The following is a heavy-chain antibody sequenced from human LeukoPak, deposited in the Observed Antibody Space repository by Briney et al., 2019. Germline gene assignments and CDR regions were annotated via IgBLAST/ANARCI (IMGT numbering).Heavy chain of an antibody. D-gene: IGHD6-13*01. CDR3: ARGKEYSSSWYDY. CDR2: INHSGST. CDR1: GGSFSGYY. Sequence: SETLSLTCAVYGGSFSGYYWSWIRQPPGKGLGWIGEINHSGSTNYNPSLKSRVTISVDTSKNQFSLKLSSVTAADTAVYYCARGKEYSSSWYDYWGQGTLVTVSS. V-gene: IGHV4-34*01. J-gene: IGHJ4*02.